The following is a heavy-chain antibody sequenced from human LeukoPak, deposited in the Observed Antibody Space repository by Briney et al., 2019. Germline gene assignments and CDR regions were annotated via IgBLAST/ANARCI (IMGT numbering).Heavy chain of an antibody. CDR1: GYTFTSYG. J-gene: IGHJ4*02. CDR3: ARDDGIAVAGHPVPFDY. D-gene: IGHD6-19*01. V-gene: IGHV1-18*01. Sequence: GASVKVSCKASGYTFTSYGISWVRQAPGQGLEWMGWISAYNGNTNYAQKLQGRVTMTTDTSTSTAYMELRSLRSDDTAVYYCARDDGIAVAGHPVPFDYWGQGTLVTVSS. CDR2: ISAYNGNT.